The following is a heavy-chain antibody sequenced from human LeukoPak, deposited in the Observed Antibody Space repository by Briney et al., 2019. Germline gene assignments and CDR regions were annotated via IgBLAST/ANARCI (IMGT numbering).Heavy chain of an antibody. Sequence: GASVKVSCKASGGTLSSYAISWVPQAPGQGLEWMGGIIPIFGTANYAQKFQGRVTITADESTSTAYMELSSLRSEDTAVYYCARAVLNIRALDRWFDPWGQGTLVTVSS. CDR1: GGTLSSYA. CDR3: ARAVLNIRALDRWFDP. CDR2: IIPIFGTA. V-gene: IGHV1-69*13. D-gene: IGHD1-14*01. J-gene: IGHJ5*02.